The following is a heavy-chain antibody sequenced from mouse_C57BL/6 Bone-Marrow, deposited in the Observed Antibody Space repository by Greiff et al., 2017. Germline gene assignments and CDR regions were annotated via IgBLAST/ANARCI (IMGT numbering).Heavy chain of an antibody. V-gene: IGHV1-52*01. CDR1: GYTFTSYW. CDR3: ARGGSYWYFDV. CDR2: IDPSDSET. Sequence: QVQLQQPGAELVRPGSSVKLSCKASGYTFTSYWMHWVKQRPIQGLEWIGNIDPSDSETYYHQNFKDMSTLTVDKSSSTAYMQLSSLTSDDSAVYYCARGGSYWYFDVWGTGTTVTVSS. J-gene: IGHJ1*03.